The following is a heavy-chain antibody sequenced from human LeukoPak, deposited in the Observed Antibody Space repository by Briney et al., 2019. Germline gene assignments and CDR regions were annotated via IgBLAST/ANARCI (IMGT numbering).Heavy chain of an antibody. D-gene: IGHD3-22*01. CDR2: IYTSGTT. J-gene: IGHJ1*01. CDR1: AGSIISGSYY. V-gene: IGHV4-61*02. Sequence: SHTLSPTFTLSAGSIISGSYYWSCIRPPGGKGLEWIGRIYTSGTTNYNPSLKSRVTISVDTSKNQFSLTLSSVTAADTAVYYCASRGDYYDSSGYYEHWGQGTLVTVSS. CDR3: ASRGDYYDSSGYYEH.